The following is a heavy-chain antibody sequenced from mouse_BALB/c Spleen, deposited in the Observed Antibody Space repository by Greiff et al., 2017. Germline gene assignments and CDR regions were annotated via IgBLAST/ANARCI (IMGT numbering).Heavy chain of an antibody. J-gene: IGHJ2*01. CDR1: GYTFTSYW. D-gene: IGHD2-1*01. V-gene: IGHV1S81*02. CDR3: ARGGNRSLFDY. CDR2: INPSNGRT. Sequence: VQLQQPGAELVKPGASVKLSCKASGYTFTSYWMHWVKQRPGQGLEWIGEINPSNGRTNYNEKFKSKATLTVDKSSSTAYMQLSSLTSEDSAVYYCARGGNRSLFDYWGQGTTLTVSS.